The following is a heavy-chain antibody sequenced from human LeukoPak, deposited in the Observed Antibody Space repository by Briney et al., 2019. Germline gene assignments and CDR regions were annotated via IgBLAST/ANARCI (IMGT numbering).Heavy chain of an antibody. Sequence: SETLSLTCTVSGGSISSYYWSWIRQTPGKGLEWIGDIYYSGSTNYNPSLKSRVTISVDMSKNQFSLKLSSVTAADTAVYYCARDASMVRGGVDYWGQGTLVTVSS. D-gene: IGHD3-10*01. V-gene: IGHV4-59*12. J-gene: IGHJ4*02. CDR3: ARDASMVRGGVDY. CDR2: IYYSGST. CDR1: GGSISSYY.